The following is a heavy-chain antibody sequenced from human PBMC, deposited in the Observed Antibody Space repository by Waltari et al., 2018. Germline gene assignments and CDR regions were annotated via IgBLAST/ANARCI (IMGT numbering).Heavy chain of an antibody. CDR2: IYYSGST. CDR1: GGSISSSSYF. V-gene: IGHV4-39*07. Sequence: QLQLQESGPGLVKPSETLSLTCTVPGGSISSSSYFWGWIRQPPGKGLEWIGSIYYSGSTYYNPSLKSRVTISVDTSKNQFSLKLSSVTAADTAVYYCARDPRSSWYLYYGMDVWGQGTTVTVSS. J-gene: IGHJ6*02. CDR3: ARDPRSSWYLYYGMDV. D-gene: IGHD6-13*01.